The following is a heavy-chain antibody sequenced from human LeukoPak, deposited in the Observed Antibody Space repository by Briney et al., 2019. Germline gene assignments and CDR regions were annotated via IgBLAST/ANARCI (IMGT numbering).Heavy chain of an antibody. CDR2: ISGSGGST. V-gene: IGHV3-23*01. J-gene: IGHJ3*02. D-gene: IGHD3-3*01. Sequence: GFLRLSCAASGFTFSSYAMSWVRQAPGKGLEWVSAISGSGGSTYYADSVKGRFTISRDNSKNTLYLQMNSLRAEDTAVYYCAKDLAIFGVVIPGDAFDIWGQGTMVTVSS. CDR1: GFTFSSYA. CDR3: AKDLAIFGVVIPGDAFDI.